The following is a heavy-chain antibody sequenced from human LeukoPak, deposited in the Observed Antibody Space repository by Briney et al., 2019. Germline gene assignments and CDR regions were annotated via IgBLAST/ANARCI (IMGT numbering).Heavy chain of an antibody. J-gene: IGHJ6*02. D-gene: IGHD1-14*01. CDR2: IYYSGST. CDR1: GGSISSGGYY. V-gene: IGHV4-31*03. CDR3: ARDHSNLNYYYGMDV. Sequence: PSQTLSLTCTVSGGSISSGGYYWSWIRQHPGKGLEWIGYIYYSGSTYYNPSLKSRVTISVDTSKNQFSLKLGSVTAADTAVYYCARDHSNLNYYYGMDVWGQGTTVTVSS.